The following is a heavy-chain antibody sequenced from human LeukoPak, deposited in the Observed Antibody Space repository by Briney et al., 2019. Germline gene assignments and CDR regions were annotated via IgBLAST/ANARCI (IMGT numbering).Heavy chain of an antibody. D-gene: IGHD3-22*01. V-gene: IGHV1-18*01. CDR3: ARDGYYDSSGYYTDAFDI. Sequence: PSVKVSCKASGYTFTSYGISWVRQAPGQGLEWMGWISSYNGNTNYAQKLQGRVTMTTDTSTSTAYMELRSLRSDDTAVYYCARDGYYDSSGYYTDAFDIWGQGTMVTASS. CDR2: ISSYNGNT. CDR1: GYTFTSYG. J-gene: IGHJ3*02.